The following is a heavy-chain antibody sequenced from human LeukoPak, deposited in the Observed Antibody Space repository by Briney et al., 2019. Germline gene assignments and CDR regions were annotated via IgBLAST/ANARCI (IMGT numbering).Heavy chain of an antibody. V-gene: IGHV1-18*01. D-gene: IGHD1-14*01. CDR2: SNAYSGDT. CDR1: DYRFTTYG. Sequence: ASVKVSCKVSDYRFTTYGISWVRQAPGQGLEWMGWSNAYSGDTDYSQNFQGRVTMTRDTSTSTAYMELRSLRLDDTAVYYCVREDWGSGTIIDYWGQGTLVTVSS. J-gene: IGHJ4*02. CDR3: VREDWGSGTIIDY.